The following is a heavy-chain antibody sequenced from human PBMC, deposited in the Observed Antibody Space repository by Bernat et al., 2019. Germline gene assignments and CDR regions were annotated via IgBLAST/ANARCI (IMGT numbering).Heavy chain of an antibody. Sequence: QVQLVESGGGVVQPGSSLRLSCAASGFTFSSYAMHWVRQAPGKVLEWVAVISYDGSNKYYADSVKGRFSISRDNSKNTLYLQMNSLRAEDTAVYYCARDRGISYYYDSSGYCFIHWGQGTLVNVSS. CDR3: ARDRGISYYYDSSGYCFIH. J-gene: IGHJ4*02. CDR1: GFTFSSYA. D-gene: IGHD3-22*01. V-gene: IGHV3-30-3*01. CDR2: ISYDGSNK.